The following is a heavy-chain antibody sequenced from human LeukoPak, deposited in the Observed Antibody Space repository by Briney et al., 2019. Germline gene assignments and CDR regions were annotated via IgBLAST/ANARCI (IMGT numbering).Heavy chain of an antibody. D-gene: IGHD1-26*01. CDR2: ISGWSSTI. V-gene: IGHV3-48*01. Sequence: PGGPLRLSCAASAFTFSDYSMNWLRQAPGEGVEGGSYISGWSSTIYYADSVKGRFTISRDNAKNSMYLQMNSLRAEDTAVYYCARDRIKSGSYYFDYWGQGTLVTVSS. CDR3: ARDRIKSGSYYFDY. CDR1: AFTFSDYS. J-gene: IGHJ4*02.